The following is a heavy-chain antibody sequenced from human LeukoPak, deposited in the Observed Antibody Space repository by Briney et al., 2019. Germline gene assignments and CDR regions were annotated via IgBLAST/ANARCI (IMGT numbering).Heavy chain of an antibody. V-gene: IGHV3-21*01. D-gene: IGHD2-2*01. CDR2: ISSSSSYI. J-gene: IGHJ4*02. Sequence: PGGSLRLSCAASGFTFSSYSMNWVHQAPGKGLEWVSSISSSSSYIYYADSVKGRFTISRDNAKNSLYLQMNSLRAEDTAVYYCARDGGYCSSTSCYYGIDYWGQGTLVTVSS. CDR3: ARDGGYCSSTSCYYGIDY. CDR1: GFTFSSYS.